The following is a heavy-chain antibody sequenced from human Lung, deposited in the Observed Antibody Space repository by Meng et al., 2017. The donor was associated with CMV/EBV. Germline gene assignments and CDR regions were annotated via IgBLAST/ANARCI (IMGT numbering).Heavy chain of an antibody. CDR2: VSGSGDNR. J-gene: IGHJ4*02. CDR3: AKDRNIVTTSFDS. CDR1: GFTFSAFA. V-gene: IGHV3-23*01. Sequence: LTXAASGFTFSAFAMSWVRQAPGKGLEWVSSVSGSGDNRYYADSVKGRFTMSRDNSKKTLYLEMNSLRAEDTALYYCAKDRNIVTTSFDSWGQGTTVTVYS. D-gene: IGHD5-12*01.